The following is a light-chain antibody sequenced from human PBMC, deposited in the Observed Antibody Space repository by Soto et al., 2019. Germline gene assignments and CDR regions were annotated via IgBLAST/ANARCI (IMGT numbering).Light chain of an antibody. J-gene: IGKJ1*01. V-gene: IGKV3-15*01. CDR3: QQYNNWPL. CDR1: QSVSSN. Sequence: EIVMTQSPATLSVSPGERATLSCRASQSVSSNLAWYQQKPGQAPRLLIYGASTRATVIPARFSGSGSGTEFTLTICSLQSEDFAVYYCQQYNNWPLFGQVTKVDIK. CDR2: GAS.